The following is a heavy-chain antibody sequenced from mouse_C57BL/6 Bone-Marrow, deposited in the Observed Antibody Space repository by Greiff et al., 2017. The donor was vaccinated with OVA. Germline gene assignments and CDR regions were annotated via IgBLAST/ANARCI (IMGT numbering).Heavy chain of an antibody. Sequence: DVQLVESGGGLVKPGGSLKLSCAASGFTFSSYAMSWVRQTPEKRLEWVATIGDGGSYTYYPDNVKGRFTISRDNAKNNLYLQMGHLKSEDTAMYYCARVGSWHWYFDVWGTGTTVTVSS. J-gene: IGHJ1*03. V-gene: IGHV5-4*01. CDR1: GFTFSSYA. D-gene: IGHD3-3*01. CDR3: ARVGSWHWYFDV. CDR2: IGDGGSYT.